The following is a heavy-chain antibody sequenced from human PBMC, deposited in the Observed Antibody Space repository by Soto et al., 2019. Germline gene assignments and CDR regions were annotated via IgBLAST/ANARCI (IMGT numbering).Heavy chain of an antibody. CDR1: GFTFSTYW. CDR2: IKFDGSTT. V-gene: IGHV3-74*01. CDR3: ARGIRNYYGVDV. D-gene: IGHD5-18*01. Sequence: EVQLVESGGGLVQPGGSLRLSCVASGFTFSTYWMHWVRQAPRKGLVWVSRIKFDGSTTSYADSVKGRFTISRDNAKNTVYLQMNSLGGEDTGVYYCARGIRNYYGVDVRGQGTTVTVSS. J-gene: IGHJ6*02.